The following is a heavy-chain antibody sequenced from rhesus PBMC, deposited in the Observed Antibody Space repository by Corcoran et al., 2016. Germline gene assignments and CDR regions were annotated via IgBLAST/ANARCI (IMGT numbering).Heavy chain of an antibody. V-gene: IGHV4-160*01. Sequence: QVQLQESGPGLVKPSETLSLTCAVSGGSISGFYWRWIRPPPGKGREWIGRINGRSGSTDNIPSLKSRVTISTDTSMTQFSLKLRSVTAADTAVYYCAGHGPRSPFYYWGQGVLVTVSS. CDR2: INGRSGST. J-gene: IGHJ4*01. CDR3: AGHGPRSPFYY. D-gene: IGHD3-3*01. CDR1: GGSISGFY.